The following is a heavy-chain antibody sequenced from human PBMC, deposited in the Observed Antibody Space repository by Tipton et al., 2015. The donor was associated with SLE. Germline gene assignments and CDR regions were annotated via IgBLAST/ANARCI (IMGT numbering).Heavy chain of an antibody. CDR2: IWYDGSNK. D-gene: IGHD1-26*01. CDR1: GFTFSSYG. J-gene: IGHJ6*03. CDR3: ARANSGGATTNYYYYMDV. V-gene: IGHV3-33*01. Sequence: SLRLSCAASGFTFSSYGMHWVRQAPGKGLEWVAVIWYDGSNKYYADSVKGRFTISRDNSKNTLYLQMNSLRAEDTAVYYCARANSGGATTNYYYYMDVWGKGTTVTVSS.